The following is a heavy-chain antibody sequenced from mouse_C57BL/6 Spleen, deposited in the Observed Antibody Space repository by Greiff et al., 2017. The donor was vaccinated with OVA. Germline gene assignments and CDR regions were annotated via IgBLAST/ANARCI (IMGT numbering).Heavy chain of an antibody. J-gene: IGHJ3*01. CDR3: ARSGIYYDSFAY. D-gene: IGHD2-4*01. CDR1: GFSLSTSGMG. V-gene: IGHV8-12*01. Sequence: VKLMESGPGILQSSQTLSLTCSFSGFSLSTSGMGVSWIRQPSGKGLEWLAHIYWDDDKRYNPSLKSRLTISKDTSRNQVFLKITSVDTADTATYYCARSGIYYDSFAYWGQGTLVTVSA. CDR2: IYWDDDK.